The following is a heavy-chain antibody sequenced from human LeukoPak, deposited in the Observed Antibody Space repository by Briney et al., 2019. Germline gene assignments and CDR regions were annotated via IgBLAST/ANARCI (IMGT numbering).Heavy chain of an antibody. J-gene: IGHJ4*02. V-gene: IGHV3-30*18. CDR1: GFTFSSYG. D-gene: IGHD3-10*01. Sequence: GRSLRLSCAASGFTFSSYGMHWVRQAPGKGLEWVAVISYDGSNKYYADSVKGRFTISRDNSKNTLYLQMNSPRAEDTAVYYCAKDRGYIWFGERNYFDYWGQGTLVTVSS. CDR3: AKDRGYIWFGERNYFDY. CDR2: ISYDGSNK.